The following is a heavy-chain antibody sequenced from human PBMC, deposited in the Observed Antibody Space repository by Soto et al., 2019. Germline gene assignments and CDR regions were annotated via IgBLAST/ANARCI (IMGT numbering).Heavy chain of an antibody. CDR1: GFTYDIYW. CDR2: IKHDGSEE. Sequence: EVQLVDSGGGLVQPGGSLRLSCVASGFTYDIYWMSWVRKAPGKGLEWVATIKHDGSEEFYVDSVKGRFTISRDNTKNSLSLQMNSLRDEDTAVYYCVKGGRWLVYDSWGQGTLVTVSS. V-gene: IGHV3-7*03. D-gene: IGHD6-19*01. CDR3: VKGGRWLVYDS. J-gene: IGHJ4*02.